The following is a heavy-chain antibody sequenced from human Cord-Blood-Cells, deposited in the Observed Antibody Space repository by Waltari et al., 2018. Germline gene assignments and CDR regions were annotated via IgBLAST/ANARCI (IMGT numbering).Heavy chain of an antibody. D-gene: IGHD2-15*01. CDR1: GGSFSGYY. CDR2: INHSGST. Sequence: QVQLQQWGAGLLKPSETLSLTCAVYGGSFSGYYWSWIRQPPGKGLEWSGEINHSGSTNYNPSLKSRVTISVDTSKNQFSLKLSSVTAADTAVYYCARAAGSCYLDYWGQGTLVTVSS. J-gene: IGHJ4*02. CDR3: ARAAGSCYLDY. V-gene: IGHV4-34*01.